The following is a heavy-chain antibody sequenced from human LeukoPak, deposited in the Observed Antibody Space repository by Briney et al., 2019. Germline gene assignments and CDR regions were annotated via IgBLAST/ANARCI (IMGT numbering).Heavy chain of an antibody. CDR1: GYTFTSYY. D-gene: IGHD4-17*01. Sequence: ASVNVSCKASGYTFTSYYMHWVRQAPGQGLEWMGIINASGGSTSYAEKFQGRVTMTRDTSTSTVYMELSSLRSEDTAVYYCARGRVPVTTSDYWGQGILVTVSS. CDR3: ARGRVPVTTSDY. J-gene: IGHJ4*02. V-gene: IGHV1-46*01. CDR2: INASGGST.